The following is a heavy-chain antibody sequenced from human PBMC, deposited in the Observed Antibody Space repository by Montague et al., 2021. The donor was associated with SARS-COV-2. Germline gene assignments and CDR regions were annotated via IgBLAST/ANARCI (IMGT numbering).Heavy chain of an antibody. CDR1: GFTFSTYA. CDR3: ARHVGMEPVTYGMDV. J-gene: IGHJ6*02. V-gene: IGHV3-23*01. CDR2: VTGSGGAT. Sequence: SLRLSCAASGFTFSTYAMSWVRQAPGKGLEWVSSVTGSGGATYYSDSVKGRFTISRDNSKNTVFLHMNSLRAEDTAVYYCARHVGMEPVTYGMDVWGQGTTVTVSS. D-gene: IGHD3-3*01.